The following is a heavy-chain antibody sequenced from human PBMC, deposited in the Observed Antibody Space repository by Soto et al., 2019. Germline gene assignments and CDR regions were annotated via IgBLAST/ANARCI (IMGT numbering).Heavy chain of an antibody. V-gene: IGHV3-66*01. CDR2: IYDGGST. Sequence: EVQLVESGGGLVQPGGSLRISCVASGFTVSTNYVGWVRQAPGKGLEWVSIIYDGGSTYYADSVKGRFTISRDNSKNTVYLQMNSLRGVDTAVYYCARGDGDYGRRLDPWGQGTLVTVSS. D-gene: IGHD4-17*01. CDR1: GFTVSTNY. CDR3: ARGDGDYGRRLDP. J-gene: IGHJ5*02.